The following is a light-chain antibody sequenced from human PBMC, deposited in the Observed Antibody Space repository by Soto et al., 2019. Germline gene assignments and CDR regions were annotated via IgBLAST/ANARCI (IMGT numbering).Light chain of an antibody. Sequence: EIVMTQSPATLSVSPGERATLSCRASQSVSSNLAWYQQQPGQAPRLLIYGASTRATGSPARFSGSGSGTEFTLNISIPHSEEVAEYYGQHYNKCSPYTFGQGTKLEIK. J-gene: IGKJ2*01. CDR3: QHYNKCSPYT. CDR1: QSVSSN. V-gene: IGKV3-15*01. CDR2: GAS.